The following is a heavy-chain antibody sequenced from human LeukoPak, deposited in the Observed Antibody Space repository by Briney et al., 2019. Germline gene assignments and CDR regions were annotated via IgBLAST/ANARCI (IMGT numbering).Heavy chain of an antibody. CDR2: ISSSSSDI. V-gene: IGHV3-21*05. CDR3: ARDRVDDYYGSGSTPYSY. CDR1: GFTFSSYS. J-gene: IGHJ4*02. D-gene: IGHD3-10*01. Sequence: GGSLRLSCAASGFTFSSYSMNWVRQAPGKGLEWVSYISSSSSDIYYADSVKGRFTISRDNAKNSLYLQMNSLRPEDTAVYYCARDRVDDYYGSGSTPYSYWGQGTLVTVSS.